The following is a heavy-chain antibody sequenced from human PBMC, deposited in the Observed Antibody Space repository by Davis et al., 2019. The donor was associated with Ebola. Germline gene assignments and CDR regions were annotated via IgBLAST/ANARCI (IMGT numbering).Heavy chain of an antibody. CDR1: GGSINTAGFS. CDR3: ARLGFLGGQFDF. Sequence: MPSETLSLTCVVSGGSINTAGFSWNWIRQAPGKGLEWIGYIYYLGSTIYNPSLQSRVTISVDTSKNQFSLMLTSVTAADTAVYYCARLGFLGGQFDFWGQGTLVTVSA. J-gene: IGHJ4*02. D-gene: IGHD3-16*01. CDR2: IYYLGST. V-gene: IGHV4-61*08.